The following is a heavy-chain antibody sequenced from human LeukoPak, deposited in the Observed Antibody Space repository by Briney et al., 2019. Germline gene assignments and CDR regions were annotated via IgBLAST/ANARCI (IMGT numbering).Heavy chain of an antibody. CDR3: AELGITMIGGV. V-gene: IGHV3-30*02. CDR2: MPYDGSNK. J-gene: IGHJ6*04. D-gene: IGHD3-10*02. CDR1: GFNFRSYG. Sequence: GGSLRLSCAASGFNFRSYGMHWVRQAPGKGLEWVAFMPYDGSNKYYADSVKGRFTISRDTSKNTLYVQMNSLRAEDTAVYYCAELGITMIGGVWGKGTTVTISS.